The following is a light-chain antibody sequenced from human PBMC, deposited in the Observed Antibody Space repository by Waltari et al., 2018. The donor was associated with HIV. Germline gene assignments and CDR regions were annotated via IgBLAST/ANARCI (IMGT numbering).Light chain of an antibody. CDR2: RNN. J-gene: IGLJ3*02. V-gene: IGLV2-11*01. Sequence: QSALTQPRSVSGSPGQSVTISCTGTSSDVGGYNYVSWYQQHPGKAPKLLIYRNNQRPSGVPDRFSGSKSGTSASLAISGLRSEDETNYYCAAWDDSLSGLVFGGGTKLTVL. CDR1: SSDVGGYNY. CDR3: AAWDDSLSGLV.